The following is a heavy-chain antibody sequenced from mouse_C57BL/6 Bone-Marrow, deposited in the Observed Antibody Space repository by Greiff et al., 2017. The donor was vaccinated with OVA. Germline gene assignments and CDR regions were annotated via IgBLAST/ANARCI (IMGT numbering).Heavy chain of an antibody. CDR1: GFNIKNTY. J-gene: IGHJ4*01. CDR3: AFYYYGSSWYYYAMDY. CDR2: IDPANGNT. D-gene: IGHD1-1*01. Sequence: VQLQQSVAELVRPGASVKLSCTASGFNIKNTYMHWVKQRPEQGLEWIGRIDPANGNTKYAPKFQGKATITADTSSNTAYLQLSSLTSENTAIYYCAFYYYGSSWYYYAMDYWGQGTSVTVSS. V-gene: IGHV14-3*01.